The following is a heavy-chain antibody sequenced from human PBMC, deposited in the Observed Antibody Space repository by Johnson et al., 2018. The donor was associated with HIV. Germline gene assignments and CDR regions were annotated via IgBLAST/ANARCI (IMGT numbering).Heavy chain of an antibody. CDR1: GFNVSNNY. CDR3: TRDLRTRAFDI. Sequence: QVQLVESGGGLVQPGGSLGLACVGSGFNVSNNYMSWIRQAPGKGLEWVSYISSSGSTIYYADSVKGRFTISRDNSKNTLFLQMNSLIVGDTAVYFCTRDLRTRAFDIWGQGTMVTVSS. CDR2: ISSSGSTI. V-gene: IGHV3-11*04. D-gene: IGHD1-1*01. J-gene: IGHJ3*02.